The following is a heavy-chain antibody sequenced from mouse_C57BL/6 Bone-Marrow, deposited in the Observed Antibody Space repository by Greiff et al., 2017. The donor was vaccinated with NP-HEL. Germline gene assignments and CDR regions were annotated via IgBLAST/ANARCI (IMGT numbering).Heavy chain of an antibody. Sequence: VQLQQPGAELVMPGASVKLSCKASGYTFTSYWMHWVKQRPGQGLEWIGEIDPSDSYTNYNQKFNGKSTLTVDKSSSTAYMQLSSLTSEDSAVYYCARGSIYWGQGTLVTVSA. CDR3: ARGSIY. J-gene: IGHJ3*01. CDR1: GYTFTSYW. CDR2: IDPSDSYT. D-gene: IGHD1-1*01. V-gene: IGHV1-69*01.